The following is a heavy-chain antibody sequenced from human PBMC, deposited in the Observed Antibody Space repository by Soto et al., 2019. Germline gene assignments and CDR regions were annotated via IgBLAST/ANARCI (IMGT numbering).Heavy chain of an antibody. CDR1: GFTFSSYG. V-gene: IGHV3-30*18. D-gene: IGHD5-12*01. CDR2: ISYDGSNK. CDR3: AKPRSSDWLQLGDAFDI. J-gene: IGHJ3*02. Sequence: GGSLRLSCAASGFTFSSYGMHWVRQAPGKGLEWVAVISYDGSNKYYADSVKGRFTISRDNSKNTLYLQMNSLRAEDTAVYYCAKPRSSDWLQLGDAFDIWGQGTMVTVSS.